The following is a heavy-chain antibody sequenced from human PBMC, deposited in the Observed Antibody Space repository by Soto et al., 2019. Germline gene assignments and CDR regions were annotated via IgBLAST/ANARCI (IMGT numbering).Heavy chain of an antibody. D-gene: IGHD3-16*01. CDR3: ASGGNWFDP. J-gene: IGHJ5*02. V-gene: IGHV4-59*01. CDR2: MYYNGNI. Sequence: SETLSLTCNVSGGSISNYYWTWIRQSPEKGLEWIGYMYYNGNINYNPSLKSRVTISIDTSKNQFSLTLKSVSAADTAVYYCASGGNWFDPWGQGVLVTV. CDR1: GGSISNYY.